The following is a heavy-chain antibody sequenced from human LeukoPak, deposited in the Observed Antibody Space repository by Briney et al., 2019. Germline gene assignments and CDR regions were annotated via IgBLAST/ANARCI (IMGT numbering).Heavy chain of an antibody. D-gene: IGHD3-22*01. CDR3: ARSANYFDTSGQDY. Sequence: GGSLRLSCAASGFTFSGYWMHWVRQAPGKGLVWVSRANRDDSDTSYADSVKGRFTISRDKAKSTLYLQMNSLRVEDTAVYYCARSANYFDTSGQDYWGQGTLVTVSS. J-gene: IGHJ4*02. CDR2: ANRDDSDT. CDR1: GFTFSGYW. V-gene: IGHV3-74*01.